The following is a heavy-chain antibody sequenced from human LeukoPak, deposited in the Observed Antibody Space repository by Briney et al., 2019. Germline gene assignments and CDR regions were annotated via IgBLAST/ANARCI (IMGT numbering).Heavy chain of an antibody. Sequence: PGGSLRLSCAASGXTFSSYAMSWVRQAPGKGLEWGSAISSSGDTTYYADSVKGRFTISRDNSKTTLYGQMNSLRVEDTAIYYCAKGDRVAAAAMVDYWGQGTLVTVSS. CDR1: GXTFSSYA. CDR2: ISSSGDTT. V-gene: IGHV3-23*01. J-gene: IGHJ4*02. D-gene: IGHD6-13*01. CDR3: AKGDRVAAAAMVDY.